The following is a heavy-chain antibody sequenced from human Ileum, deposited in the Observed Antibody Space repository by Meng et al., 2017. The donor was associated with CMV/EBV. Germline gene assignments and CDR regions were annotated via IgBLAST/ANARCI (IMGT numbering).Heavy chain of an antibody. V-gene: IGHV3-64*02. Sequence: FGVTFSSHAMHWVRQAPGKGLEYASAISSNGGSTYYADSVKGRFTISRDNSKNTLYLQMGSLRAEDMAVYYCARGVVPAAIGYYFDYWGQGTLVTVSS. D-gene: IGHD2-2*02. J-gene: IGHJ4*02. CDR1: GVTFSSHA. CDR3: ARGVVPAAIGYYFDY. CDR2: ISSNGGST.